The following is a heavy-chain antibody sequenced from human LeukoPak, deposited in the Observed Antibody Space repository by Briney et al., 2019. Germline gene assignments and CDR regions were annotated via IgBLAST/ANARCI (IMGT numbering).Heavy chain of an antibody. D-gene: IGHD1-26*01. V-gene: IGHV3-23*01. CDR3: ARDSVRGSYYGDY. Sequence: GGSLRLSCTASGFPFNNFAMSWVRQAPGKGLEWVSGITGNGGAPFYADSVKGRFTISRDNSKNTLYLQMNSLRAEDTAVYYCARDSVRGSYYGDYWGQGTLVTVSS. CDR2: ITGNGGAP. CDR1: GFPFNNFA. J-gene: IGHJ4*02.